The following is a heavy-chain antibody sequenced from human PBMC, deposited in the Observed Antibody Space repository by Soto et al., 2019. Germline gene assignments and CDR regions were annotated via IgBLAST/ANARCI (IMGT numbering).Heavy chain of an antibody. CDR3: ARLGGWQLVAQS. V-gene: IGHV4-39*01. CDR2: IYYSGST. CDR1: GGSISSSSYY. D-gene: IGHD6-6*01. Sequence: SETLSLTCTVSGGSISSSSYYWGWIRQPPGKGLEWIGSIYYSGSTYYNPSLKSRVTISIDTSKNQFSLKLSSVTAADTAVYYCARLGGWQLVAQSWGQGTLVTVSS. J-gene: IGHJ4*02.